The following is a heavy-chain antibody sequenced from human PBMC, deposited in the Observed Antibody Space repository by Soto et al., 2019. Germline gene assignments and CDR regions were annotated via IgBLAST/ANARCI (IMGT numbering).Heavy chain of an antibody. CDR1: GFTFSSYG. D-gene: IGHD3-22*01. CDR2: IWYDGSNK. V-gene: IGHV3-33*01. J-gene: IGHJ6*02. Sequence: PGGSLRLSCAASGFTFSSYGMHWVRQAPGKGLEWVAVIWYDGSNKYYADSVKGRFTISRDNSKNTLYLQMNSLRAEDTAVYYCARPAYDSSGYYYHTRGYYYGMDVWGQGTTVTVSS. CDR3: ARPAYDSSGYYYHTRGYYYGMDV.